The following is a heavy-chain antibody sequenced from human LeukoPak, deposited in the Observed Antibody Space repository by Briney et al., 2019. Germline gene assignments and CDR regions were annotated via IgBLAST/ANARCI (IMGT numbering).Heavy chain of an antibody. J-gene: IGHJ5*02. CDR1: GSTFTGYY. V-gene: IGHV1-2*02. CDR3: ARDMFRRVIRKAQTWFDP. CDR2: INPNSGGT. D-gene: IGHD3-10*01. Sequence: ASVKVSYKASGSTFTGYYMHWVRQAPGQGLEWMSWINPNSGGTNYAQKFQGRVTMTRDTSISSAYMDMSGRRSDATAVYYCARDMFRRVIRKAQTWFDPWGQGTLVTVSS.